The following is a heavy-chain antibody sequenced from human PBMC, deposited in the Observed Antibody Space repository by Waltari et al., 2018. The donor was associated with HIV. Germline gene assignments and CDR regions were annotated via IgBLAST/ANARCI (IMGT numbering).Heavy chain of an antibody. CDR1: GFTFSNNA. Sequence: EVQLLESGGGLVKPGGSLILSCEASGFTFSNNAMSWVRQAPGKGLEWVSVISGSGGSTYYADFVKGRFTISRDNSKNTLYLQMNSLRAEDTAVYYCAKEGIAGRPSVPDYWGQGTLVTVSS. D-gene: IGHD6-6*01. J-gene: IGHJ4*02. CDR2: ISGSGGST. CDR3: AKEGIAGRPSVPDY. V-gene: IGHV3-23*01.